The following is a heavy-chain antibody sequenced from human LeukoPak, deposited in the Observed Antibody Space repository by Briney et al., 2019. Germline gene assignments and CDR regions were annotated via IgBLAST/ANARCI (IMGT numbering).Heavy chain of an antibody. V-gene: IGHV3-66*01. CDR3: ARDLEMATIFPIFDY. CDR2: IYSGGST. Sequence: GGSLRLSCAASGFTVSSNYMSWVRQAPGKGLEWVSVIYSGGSTYYADSVKGRFTISRDNSKSTLYLQMNSLRAEDTAVYYCARDLEMATIFPIFDYWGQGTLVTVSS. D-gene: IGHD5-12*01. CDR1: GFTVSSNY. J-gene: IGHJ4*02.